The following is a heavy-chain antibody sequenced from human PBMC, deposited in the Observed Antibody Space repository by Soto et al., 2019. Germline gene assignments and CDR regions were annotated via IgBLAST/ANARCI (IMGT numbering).Heavy chain of an antibody. V-gene: IGHV3-23*01. D-gene: IGHD2-21*02. CDR1: GFTFSNFA. Sequence: PGGSLRLSCAASGFTFSNFAMMWVRQAPGEGLECVSAISAGGVATYYADSVKGRFTVSRDNSKDTLYLQMNSLRGEDTAVYFSEKRLTSGDEGFWGRGTLVTVSS. CDR2: ISAGGVAT. J-gene: IGHJ4*02. CDR3: EKRLTSGDEGF.